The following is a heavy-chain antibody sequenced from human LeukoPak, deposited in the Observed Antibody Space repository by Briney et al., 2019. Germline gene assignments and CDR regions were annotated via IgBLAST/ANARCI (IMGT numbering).Heavy chain of an antibody. Sequence: ASVKVSCKASGYTFTSYDINWVRQATGQGLEWMGWMNPNSGNTGYAQKFQGRVTMTRNTSISTAYMELSSLRSEDTAVYYCASVRFLEWYLLDYWGQGTLVTVSS. CDR2: MNPNSGNT. CDR1: GYTFTSYD. V-gene: IGHV1-8*01. D-gene: IGHD3-3*01. CDR3: ASVRFLEWYLLDY. J-gene: IGHJ4*02.